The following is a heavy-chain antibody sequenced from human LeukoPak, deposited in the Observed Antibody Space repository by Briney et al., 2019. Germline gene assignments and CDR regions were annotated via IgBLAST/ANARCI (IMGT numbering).Heavy chain of an antibody. CDR2: IYYSGST. V-gene: IGHV4-61*05. D-gene: IGHD3-22*01. Sequence: SSETLSLTCTVSGGSISSSSYYWGWIRQPPGKGLEWIGYIYYSGSTNYNPSLKSRVTISVDTSKNQFSLKLSSVTAADTAVYYCARQVMIALDYWGQGTLVTVSS. J-gene: IGHJ4*02. CDR3: ARQVMIALDY. CDR1: GGSISSSSYY.